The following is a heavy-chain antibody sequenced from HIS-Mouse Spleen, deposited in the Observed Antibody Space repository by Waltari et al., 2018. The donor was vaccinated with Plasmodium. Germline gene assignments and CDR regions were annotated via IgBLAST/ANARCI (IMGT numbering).Heavy chain of an antibody. CDR1: GFTFSSYS. D-gene: IGHD3-9*01. V-gene: IGHV3-21*01. Sequence: LRLSCAASGFTFSSYSMNWVRQAPGKGLEWVSSISSSSSYIYYADSVKGRFTISRDNAKNSLYLQMNSLRAEDTAVYYCAREDILTAYYNDYWYFDLWGRGTLVTVSA. CDR3: AREDILTAYYNDYWYFDL. J-gene: IGHJ2*01. CDR2: ISSSSSYI.